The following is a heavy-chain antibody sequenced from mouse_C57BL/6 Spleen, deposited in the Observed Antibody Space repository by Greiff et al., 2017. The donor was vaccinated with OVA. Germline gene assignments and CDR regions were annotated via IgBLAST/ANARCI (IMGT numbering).Heavy chain of an antibody. CDR1: GYTFTSYW. D-gene: IGHD4-1*01. J-gene: IGHJ3*01. CDR2: IDPSDSYT. CDR3: ARAGRTWFDY. V-gene: IGHV1-69*01. Sequence: QVQLQQPGAELVMPGASVKLSCKASGYTFTSYWMHWVKQRPGQGLEWIGEIDPSDSYTNYNQKFKGKSTLTVDKSSSTAYMQLSSLTSEDSAVYYCARAGRTWFDYWGQGTMVTVSA.